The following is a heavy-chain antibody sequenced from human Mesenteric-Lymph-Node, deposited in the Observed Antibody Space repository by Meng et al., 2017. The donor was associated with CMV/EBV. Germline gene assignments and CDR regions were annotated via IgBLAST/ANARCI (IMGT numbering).Heavy chain of an antibody. CDR2: ISWNSGTT. Sequence: SLKISCAASGFTIVNYAMHWVRQAPGKGLEWVSGISWNSGTTGYVDSVKGRFTISRDNAKNSLYLQMDSLRVEDTAVYYCASGFGSAWYGAYFFDYWGQGRLVTVSS. J-gene: IGHJ4*02. V-gene: IGHV3-9*01. CDR1: GFTIVNYA. D-gene: IGHD6-19*01. CDR3: ASGFGSAWYGAYFFDY.